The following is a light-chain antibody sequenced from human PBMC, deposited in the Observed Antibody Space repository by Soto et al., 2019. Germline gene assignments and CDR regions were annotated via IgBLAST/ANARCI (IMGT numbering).Light chain of an antibody. CDR1: QSISGW. CDR3: LQSNSYPWT. Sequence: DIQMTQSPSTLSASVGDRVTITCRASQSISGWLAWYQQKPGKAPNLLIYKASTLESGVPSRFSGSGSGTEFTLTISSLQPDDFATYYCLQSNSYPWTFGKGTKADIK. CDR2: KAS. V-gene: IGKV1-5*03. J-gene: IGKJ1*01.